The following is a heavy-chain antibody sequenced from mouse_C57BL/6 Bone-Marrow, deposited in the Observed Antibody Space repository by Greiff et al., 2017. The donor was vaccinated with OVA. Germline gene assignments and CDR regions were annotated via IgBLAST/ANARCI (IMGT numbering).Heavy chain of an antibody. CDR3: ARDPGY. CDR2: ISDAGSYT. V-gene: IGHV5-4*01. J-gene: IGHJ2*01. Sequence: EVKLVESGGGLVKPGGSLKLSCAASGFTFSSYSMSWVRQTPEKRLEWVATISDAGSYTYYPDNVKGRFTISRDNTKNNLYLQMSHLKSEDTAMYYCARDPGYWGQGTTLTVSS. CDR1: GFTFSSYS.